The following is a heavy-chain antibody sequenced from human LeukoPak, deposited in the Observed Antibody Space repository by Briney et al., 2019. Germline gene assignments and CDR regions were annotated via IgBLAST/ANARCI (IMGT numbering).Heavy chain of an antibody. CDR3: ARLATPPFYSGSYAEDY. CDR2: IYYSGST. D-gene: IGHD1-26*01. CDR1: GYSITSGYY. V-gene: IGHV4-38-2*02. Sequence: SETLSLTCTVSGYSITSGYYWGWIRQSPGKGLEWIGSIYYSGSTYYNPSLKSRVTISVDTSKNQFSLKLSSVTAADTAVYYCARLATPPFYSGSYAEDYWGQGTLVTVSS. J-gene: IGHJ4*02.